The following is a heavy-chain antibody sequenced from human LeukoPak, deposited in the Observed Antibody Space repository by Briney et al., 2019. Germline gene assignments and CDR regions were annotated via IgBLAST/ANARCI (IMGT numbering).Heavy chain of an antibody. Sequence: GGSLRLSCAASGFTFSSYNMNWVRQAPGKGLEWVSYISSSSSTIYYADSVKGRFTISRDNAKNSLYLQMNSLRDEDTAVYYCARDPLVGGSYYDFDYWGQGTLVTVSS. V-gene: IGHV3-48*02. CDR2: ISSSSSTI. CDR1: GFTFSSYN. CDR3: ARDPLVGGSYYDFDY. D-gene: IGHD1-26*01. J-gene: IGHJ4*02.